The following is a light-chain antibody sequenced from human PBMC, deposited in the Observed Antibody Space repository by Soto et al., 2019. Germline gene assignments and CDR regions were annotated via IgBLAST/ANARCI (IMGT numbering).Light chain of an antibody. CDR1: QSVTSRY. CDR3: QQYNNSPEYT. V-gene: IGKV3-20*01. Sequence: SPGTLSLSPGERATLSCKASQSVTSRYLAWYQQKPGQAPRLLIYGASSRATGIPDRFSGSGSGTDFTLTISRLEPEDFAVYFCQQYNNSPEYTFGQGTKLEIK. J-gene: IGKJ2*01. CDR2: GAS.